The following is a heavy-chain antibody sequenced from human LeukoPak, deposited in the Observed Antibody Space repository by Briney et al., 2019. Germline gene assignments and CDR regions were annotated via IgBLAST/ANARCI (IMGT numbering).Heavy chain of an antibody. CDR3: AKTEMATIGFPDAFDI. Sequence: GGSLRLSCAASGFTFSSYAMSWVRQAPGKGLEWVSAISGSGGSTYYADSVKGRFTISRDNSKNTLYLQMDSLRAEDTAVYYCAKTEMATIGFPDAFDIWGQGTMVTVSS. CDR2: ISGSGGST. J-gene: IGHJ3*02. CDR1: GFTFSSYA. V-gene: IGHV3-23*01. D-gene: IGHD5-24*01.